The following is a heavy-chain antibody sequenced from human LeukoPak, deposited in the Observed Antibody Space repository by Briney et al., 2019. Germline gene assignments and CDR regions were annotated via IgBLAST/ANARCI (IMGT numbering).Heavy chain of an antibody. CDR3: AREGEVPAAPFDY. CDR2: ISSSSSYI. V-gene: IGHV3-21*01. Sequence: GGSLRLSCAASGFTFSSYSMNWVRQAPGKGLEWVSSISSSSSYIYYADSVKGRYTISRDNAKNSLYLQMNSLRAEDTAVYYCAREGEVPAAPFDYWGQGTLVTVSS. J-gene: IGHJ4*02. D-gene: IGHD2-2*01. CDR1: GFTFSSYS.